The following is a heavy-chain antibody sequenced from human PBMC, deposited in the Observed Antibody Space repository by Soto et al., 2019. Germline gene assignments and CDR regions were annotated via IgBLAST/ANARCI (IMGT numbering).Heavy chain of an antibody. D-gene: IGHD3-22*01. CDR2: IYYSGST. J-gene: IGHJ4*02. V-gene: IGHV4-59*08. Sequence: SETLSLTCAVSGGSISTYYWSWIRQLPGKGLEWIGYIYYSGSTNYNPSLKSRVTISVDTSKNQFSLKLSSVTAADTAVYYWARTITYYYDSSGYYFDDWGQGTLVTVSS. CDR1: GGSISTYY. CDR3: ARTITYYYDSSGYYFDD.